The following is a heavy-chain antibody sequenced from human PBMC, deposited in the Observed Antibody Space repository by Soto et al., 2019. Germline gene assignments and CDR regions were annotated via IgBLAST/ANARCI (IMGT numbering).Heavy chain of an antibody. Sequence: QVQLQESGPGLVKPSQTLSLTCTVSGGSISSGGYYWSWIRQHPGKGLEWIGYIYYSGSTYYNPSLKSRVTISVATSKNPFSLKLSSVTAADTAVYYCARVCGGDCHYGMDVWGQGTTVTVSS. J-gene: IGHJ6*02. D-gene: IGHD2-21*02. V-gene: IGHV4-31*03. CDR2: IYYSGST. CDR1: GGSISSGGYY. CDR3: ARVCGGDCHYGMDV.